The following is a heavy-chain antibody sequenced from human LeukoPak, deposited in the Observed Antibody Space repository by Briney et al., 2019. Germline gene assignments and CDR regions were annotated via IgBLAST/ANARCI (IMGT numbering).Heavy chain of an antibody. J-gene: IGHJ4*02. V-gene: IGHV1-8*01. CDR1: GYTFTSYD. CDR2: MNPNSSNT. CDR3: ARGLESRAKHLRY. D-gene: IGHD3-3*01. Sequence: ASVKVSCKASGYTFTSYDINWVRQATGQALEWMVWMNPNSSNTGYAQEFQGRVTMTMNTSISTAYMELSSLRSEDTAVYFCARGLESRAKHLRYRGQGTLVTVSS.